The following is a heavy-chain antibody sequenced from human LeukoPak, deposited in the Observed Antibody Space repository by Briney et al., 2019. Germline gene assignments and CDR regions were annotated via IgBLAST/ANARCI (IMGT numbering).Heavy chain of an antibody. J-gene: IGHJ4*02. V-gene: IGHV3-15*01. Sequence: GGSLRLSCTASGFSLSKVWMSWVRQAPGKGLEWVGRCKSNADGGTSDYAAPGQGRFTISRDDSKKTLFLQMTSLEVEDTAVYFCTAGGGGTYSSDFWGQGTLVTVAS. D-gene: IGHD3-16*01. CDR2: CKSNADGGTS. CDR3: TAGGGGTYSSDF. CDR1: GFSLSKVW.